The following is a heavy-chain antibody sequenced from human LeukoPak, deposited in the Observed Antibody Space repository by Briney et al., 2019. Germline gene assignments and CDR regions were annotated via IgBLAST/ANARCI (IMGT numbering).Heavy chain of an antibody. CDR3: VRDGGVSGYDLLDY. D-gene: IGHD5-12*01. CDR1: GFTFSAYN. V-gene: IGHV3-7*01. J-gene: IGHJ4*02. CDR2: INQDGSKE. Sequence: GGSLRLSCAASGFTFSAYNMNWVRQAPGKGLEWVAQINQDGSKEYYIDSVKARFSISRDNARNSLSLQMNSLRAEDTAVYYCVRDGGVSGYDLLDYWGQGTLVTVSS.